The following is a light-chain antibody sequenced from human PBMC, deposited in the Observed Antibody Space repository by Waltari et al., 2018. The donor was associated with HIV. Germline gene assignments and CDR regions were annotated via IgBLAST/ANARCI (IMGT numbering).Light chain of an antibody. CDR1: SSNVGGYNY. J-gene: IGLJ2*01. Sequence: QSALTQPASVSGSPGQSITISCTGTSSNVGGYNYVSWYQQPPGKAPKLMIYDVSTRPSGVSSRFSGSKSGNTASRTISGLQAEDEADYYCSSYTSSSTYVVFGGGTKLTVL. CDR2: DVS. V-gene: IGLV2-14*01. CDR3: SSYTSSSTYVV.